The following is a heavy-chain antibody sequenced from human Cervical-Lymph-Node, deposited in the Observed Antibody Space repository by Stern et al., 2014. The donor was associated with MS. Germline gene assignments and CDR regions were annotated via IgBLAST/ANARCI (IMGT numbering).Heavy chain of an antibody. CDR1: GFTFSSSA. D-gene: IGHD3/OR15-3a*01. Sequence: EVHLVESGGGLVRPGGSLRLSCAASGFTFSSSAMSWVRQAPGKGLEWVSAISSSGGATYYADSVKGRFSISRDNSKNTLYLQMNSVRAEDTAVYYCAITGTGFTYWGQGTLVIVSS. J-gene: IGHJ4*02. CDR3: AITGTGFTY. CDR2: ISSSGGAT. V-gene: IGHV3-23*04.